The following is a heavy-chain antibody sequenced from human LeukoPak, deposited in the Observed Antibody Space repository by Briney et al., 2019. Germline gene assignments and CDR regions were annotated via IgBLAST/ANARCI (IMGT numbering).Heavy chain of an antibody. V-gene: IGHV3-30*04. CDR3: ARGSPAADTYYYGMDV. J-gene: IGHJ6*04. CDR1: GFTFSSYA. D-gene: IGHD2-2*01. CDR2: IPYDGSNK. Sequence: GGSLRLSCAASGFTFSSYAMHWVRQAPGKGLEWVAVIPYDGSNKYYADSVKGRFTISRDNSKNTLYLQMNSLRAEDTAVYYCARGSPAADTYYYGMDVWGKGTTVTVSS.